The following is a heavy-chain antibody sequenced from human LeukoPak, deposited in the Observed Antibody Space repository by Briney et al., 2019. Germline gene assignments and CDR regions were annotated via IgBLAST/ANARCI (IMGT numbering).Heavy chain of an antibody. V-gene: IGHV4-4*02. Sequence: SGTLSLTCAVSGGSISSSNWWSWVRQPPGKGLEWIGEIYHSGSTNYNPSLKSRVTISVDKSKNQFSLKLSSVTAADTAVYYCARRINFYDILTGPFDYWGQGTLVTVSS. CDR1: GGSISSSNW. CDR2: IYHSGST. J-gene: IGHJ4*02. D-gene: IGHD3-9*01. CDR3: ARRINFYDILTGPFDY.